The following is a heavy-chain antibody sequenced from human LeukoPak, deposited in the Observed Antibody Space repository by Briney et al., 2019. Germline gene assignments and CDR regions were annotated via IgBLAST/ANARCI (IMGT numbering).Heavy chain of an antibody. D-gene: IGHD6-19*01. CDR3: ARILSAAVAGTNAFDI. V-gene: IGHV2-70*11. CDR1: GFSLSTSGMC. CDR2: IDWDDDK. Sequence: ESGPALVKPTQTLTLTCTFSGFSLSTSGMCVSWIRQPPGKALEWLARIDWDDDKYYSTSLKTRLTISKDTSKNQVVLTMTNMDPVDTATYYCARILSAAVAGTNAFDIWGQGTMVTVSS. J-gene: IGHJ3*02.